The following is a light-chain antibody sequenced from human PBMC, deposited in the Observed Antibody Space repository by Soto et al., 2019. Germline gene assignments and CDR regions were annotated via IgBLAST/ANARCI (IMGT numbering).Light chain of an antibody. V-gene: IGLV2-23*01. CDR2: EGS. CDR1: SSGVGGYNY. Sequence: QSVLTQPPSASGSPGQSVTISCTGTSSGVGGYNYVSWYQQHPGKAPKFMIYEGSKRPSGVSNRFSGSKSGNTASLTISGLQAEDEADYYSCSYAGSSPYVFGTGTKLTVL. J-gene: IGLJ1*01. CDR3: CSYAGSSPYV.